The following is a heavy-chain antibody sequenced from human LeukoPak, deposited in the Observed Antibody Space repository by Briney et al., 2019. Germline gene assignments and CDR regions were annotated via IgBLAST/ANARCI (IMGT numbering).Heavy chain of an antibody. D-gene: IGHD3-22*01. Sequence: KAGGSLRLFCTPSGFTFGDYALSWVRQAPGKGLEWVGFIRSKAYGGTTEHAASVKGRFTISRDDSKSIAYLQMNSLKTEDTAVYYCTRYHYDTSGYYYLNDWGQGTLVTVSS. J-gene: IGHJ4*02. CDR2: IRSKAYGGTT. CDR3: TRYHYDTSGYYYLND. V-gene: IGHV3-49*04. CDR1: GFTFGDYA.